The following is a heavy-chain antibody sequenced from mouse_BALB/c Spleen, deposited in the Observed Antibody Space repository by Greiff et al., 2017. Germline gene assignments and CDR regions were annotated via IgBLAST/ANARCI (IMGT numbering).Heavy chain of an antibody. D-gene: IGHD2-4*01. CDR2: INPSNGGT. Sequence: QVQLQQSGAELVKPGASVKLSCKASGYTFTSYYMYWVKQRPGQGLEWIGEINPSNGGTNFNEKFKSKATLTVDKSSSTAYMQLSSLTSEDSAVYYCTRLRRDYAIDYWGQGTSVTVSS. CDR3: TRLRRDYAIDY. V-gene: IGHV1S81*02. CDR1: GYTFTSYY. J-gene: IGHJ4*01.